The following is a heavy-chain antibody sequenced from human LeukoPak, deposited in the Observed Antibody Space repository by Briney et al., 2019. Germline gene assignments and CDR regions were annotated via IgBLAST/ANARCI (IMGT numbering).Heavy chain of an antibody. CDR3: ARPHSSGWYGVYDI. Sequence: PSETLSLTCTVSDGSISSHYWSWIRQPPGKGLEWIGHFAYSGTTSYNASLKSRVTISVDTSKKQFSLTLTSVAAADTAVYYCARPHSSGWYGVYDIWGQGTMVTVS. CDR2: FAYSGTT. J-gene: IGHJ3*02. CDR1: DGSISSHY. D-gene: IGHD6-19*01. V-gene: IGHV4-59*08.